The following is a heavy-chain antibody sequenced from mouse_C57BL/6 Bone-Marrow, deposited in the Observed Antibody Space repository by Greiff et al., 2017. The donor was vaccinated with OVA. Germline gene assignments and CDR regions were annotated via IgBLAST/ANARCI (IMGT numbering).Heavy chain of an antibody. V-gene: IGHV1-78*01. D-gene: IGHD2-4*01. CDR3: ARLGRGLRPYFDV. J-gene: IGHJ1*03. CDR2: IYPRDGST. CDR1: GYTFTDHT. Sequence: VKLVESDAELVKPGASVKISCKVSGYTFTDHTIHWMKQRPEQGLEWIGYIYPRDGSTKYNEKFKGKATLTADKSSSTAYMQLNSLTSEDSAVYFCARLGRGLRPYFDVWGTGTTVTVSS.